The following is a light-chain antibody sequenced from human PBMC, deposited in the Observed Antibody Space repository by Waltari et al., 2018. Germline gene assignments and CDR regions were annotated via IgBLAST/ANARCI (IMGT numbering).Light chain of an antibody. J-gene: IGLJ3*02. CDR3: QSYDSRLNGWV. Sequence: QSVLTQPPSVSGAPGQRVTISCTGGSSNIGERYYVHWYRQFPGTAPKWGIYGNSYRASGVPDRFSGSRSGTSASLAITGRQSEDEADDYCQSYDSRLNGWVFGGGTKLTVL. CDR1: SSNIGERYY. V-gene: IGLV1-40*01. CDR2: GNS.